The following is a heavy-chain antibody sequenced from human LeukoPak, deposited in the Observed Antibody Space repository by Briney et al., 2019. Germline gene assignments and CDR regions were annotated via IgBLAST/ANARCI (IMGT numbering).Heavy chain of an antibody. V-gene: IGHV1-2*02. Sequence: ASVKVSCKASGYTFTGYYMHWVRQAPGQGLEWMGWINPNSGGTNYAQKFQGRVTMTSDTSISTAYMELNRLRSDDTAVYYCARGAVPYYYYYMDVWGKGTTVTVSS. D-gene: IGHD6-19*01. J-gene: IGHJ6*03. CDR2: INPNSGGT. CDR1: GYTFTGYY. CDR3: ARGAVPYYYYYMDV.